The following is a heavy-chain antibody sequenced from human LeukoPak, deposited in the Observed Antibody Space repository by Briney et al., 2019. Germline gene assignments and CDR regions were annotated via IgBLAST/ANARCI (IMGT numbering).Heavy chain of an antibody. CDR3: ARDYIVVVPAAIKGWWYFDL. D-gene: IGHD2-2*02. Sequence: PSXXLSLTCTVSGGSISSGDYYWSWIRQPPGKGLEWIVYIYYSGSTYYTPSLNSRVTISVDTSKNQFSLKLSSVTAADTAVYYCARDYIVVVPAAIKGWWYFDLWGRGTLVTVSS. CDR1: GGSISSGDYY. CDR2: IYYSGST. J-gene: IGHJ2*01. V-gene: IGHV4-30-4*08.